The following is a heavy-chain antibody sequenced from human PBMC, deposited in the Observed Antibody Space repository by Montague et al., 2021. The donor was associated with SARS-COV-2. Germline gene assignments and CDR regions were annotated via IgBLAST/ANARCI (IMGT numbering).Heavy chain of an antibody. D-gene: IGHD2-15*01. CDR3: ARAQNICFIANCVNYFDL. CDR1: GESFSGYY. V-gene: IGHV4-34*01. Sequence: SETLSLTCAVYGESFSGYYWSWIRQPPGKGLEWIGEINHSGSTNYNPSLKSRVTISVDTSKNQFSLKLSPVTAADTARYYCARAQNICFIANCVNYFDLWGLGALVTVSS. CDR2: INHSGST. J-gene: IGHJ4*02.